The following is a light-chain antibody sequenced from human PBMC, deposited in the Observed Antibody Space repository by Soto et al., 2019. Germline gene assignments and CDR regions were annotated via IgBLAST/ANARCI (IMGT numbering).Light chain of an antibody. CDR2: EVS. Sequence: QSALTQPASVSGSPGQSITISCTGTSSDVGGYKYVSWYQQHPGKAPKLMIYEVSNRPSGVSNRFSGSKSGNTASLTISGLQAEDEADYYCSSYTSSTLEVFGGGTKVTVL. V-gene: IGLV2-14*01. CDR1: SSDVGGYKY. J-gene: IGLJ2*01. CDR3: SSYTSSTLEV.